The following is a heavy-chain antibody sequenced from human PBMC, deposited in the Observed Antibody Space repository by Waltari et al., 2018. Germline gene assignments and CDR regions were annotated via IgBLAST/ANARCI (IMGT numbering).Heavy chain of an antibody. CDR2: ISSSGSTI. CDR3: ARGPQEMGATEFDY. J-gene: IGHJ4*02. V-gene: IGHV3-48*03. CDR1: GFTFSSYE. Sequence: EVQLVESGGGLVQPGGSLRLSCAASGFTFSSYEMNWVRQAPGKGLEWVSYISSSGSTIYYADSVKGRFTISRDNAKNSLYLQMNSLRAEDTAVYYCARGPQEMGATEFDYWGQGTLVIVSS. D-gene: IGHD1-26*01.